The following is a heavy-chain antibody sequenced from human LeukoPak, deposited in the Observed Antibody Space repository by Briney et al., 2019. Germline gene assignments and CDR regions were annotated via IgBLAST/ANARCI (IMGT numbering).Heavy chain of an antibody. D-gene: IGHD5-18*01. J-gene: IGHJ4*02. CDR2: INPRNGDT. CDR1: GYTFTDYF. V-gene: IGHV1-2*06. Sequence: ASVKVSCKASGYTFTDYFIQWVRQAPGQGPEWMGRINPRNGDTHYPQKFQGRVTVTSDTSITTVYMDLSRLRSEDTAVYYCARDVGYSRGDVWQKYLDYWGQGAQVIVSS. CDR3: ARDVGYSRGDVWQKYLDY.